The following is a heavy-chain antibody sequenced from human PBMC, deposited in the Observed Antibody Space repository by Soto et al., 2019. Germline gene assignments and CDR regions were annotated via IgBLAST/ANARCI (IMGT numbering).Heavy chain of an antibody. CDR1: GYTFTSYD. CDR3: ARYDYNGYYFDY. D-gene: IGHD4-4*01. V-gene: IGHV1-46*01. J-gene: IGHJ4*02. CDR2: INPSGGST. Sequence: ASVKVSCKASGYTFTSYDINWVRQATGQGYEWMGIINPSGGSTTYAQKFQGRVTMTRDTSTTTVYMELSSLKSEDTAVYYCARYDYNGYYFDYWGQGTLVTVSS.